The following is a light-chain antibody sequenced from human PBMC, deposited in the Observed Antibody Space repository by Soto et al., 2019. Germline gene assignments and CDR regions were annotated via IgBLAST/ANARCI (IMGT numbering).Light chain of an antibody. CDR2: AAS. Sequence: DIPMTQSPSSLSASVGDRVTITCRASQSISNFLNWYQQKPGKAPKLLIYAASSLQSGVPARFSGSGSGTEFTLTIGSLQPEDFATYYCQQSHSTPLTFGGGTKVEIK. V-gene: IGKV1-39*01. J-gene: IGKJ4*01. CDR3: QQSHSTPLT. CDR1: QSISNF.